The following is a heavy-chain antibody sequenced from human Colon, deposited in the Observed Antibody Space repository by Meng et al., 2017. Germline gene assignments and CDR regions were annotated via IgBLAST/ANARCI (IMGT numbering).Heavy chain of an antibody. CDR1: GNTFGSHA. V-gene: IGHV3-30*04. CDR3: ATKAVAGIDDFDY. CDR2: TSYDGSNE. Sequence: GVVVGGIVPLGGSLKLSCASSGNTFGSHAMHWVRQAPDNGLEWVAVTSYDGSNEFYADSVKGRFTISRDNSKNTLYLQMNSLRDEDTAVYYCATKAVAGIDDFDYWGQGTLVTVSS. J-gene: IGHJ4*02. D-gene: IGHD6-19*01.